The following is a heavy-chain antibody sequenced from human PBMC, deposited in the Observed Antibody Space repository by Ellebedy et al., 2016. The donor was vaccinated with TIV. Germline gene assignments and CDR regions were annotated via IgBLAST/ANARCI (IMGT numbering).Heavy chain of an antibody. CDR1: GYTFIDYY. J-gene: IGHJ4*02. D-gene: IGHD1-26*01. CDR2: INPNSGGT. CDR3: AVTGWEYYFDY. Sequence: ASVKVSXXTSGYTFIDYYMHWVRQAPGQGLEWMGWINPNSGGTNYAQKFQGRVTMTRDTSISTAYMELSRLRSDDTAVYYCAVTGWEYYFDYWGQGTLVTVSS. V-gene: IGHV1-2*02.